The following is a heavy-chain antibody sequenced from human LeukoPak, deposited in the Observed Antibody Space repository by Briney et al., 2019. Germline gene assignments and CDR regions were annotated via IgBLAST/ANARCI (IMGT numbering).Heavy chain of an antibody. J-gene: IGHJ4*02. CDR1: GGSISSGSYY. CDR2: IYTSGST. V-gene: IGHV4-61*02. D-gene: IGHD4-17*01. Sequence: KPSQTLSLTCTVSGGSISSGSYYWSWIRQPAGKGLEWIGRIYTSGSTNYNPSLKSRVTISVDTSKNQFSLKLRSVTAADTAVYYCARLNDYGDYALLDYWGQGTLVTVSS. CDR3: ARLNDYGDYALLDY.